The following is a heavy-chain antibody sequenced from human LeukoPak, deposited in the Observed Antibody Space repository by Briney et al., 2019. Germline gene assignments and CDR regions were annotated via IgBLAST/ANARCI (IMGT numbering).Heavy chain of an antibody. Sequence: GGSLRLSCAASGFTFDDYAMHWVRQAPGKGLEWVSGISWNSGSIAYADSVKGRFTISRDNAKNSLYLQMNSLRAEDTALYYCATLPRIAVAGTMTDYWGQGTLVTVSS. J-gene: IGHJ4*02. CDR2: ISWNSGSI. CDR3: ATLPRIAVAGTMTDY. V-gene: IGHV3-9*01. CDR1: GFTFDDYA. D-gene: IGHD6-19*01.